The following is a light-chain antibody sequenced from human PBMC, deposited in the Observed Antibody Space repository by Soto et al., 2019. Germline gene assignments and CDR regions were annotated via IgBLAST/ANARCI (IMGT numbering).Light chain of an antibody. Sequence: QLVLTQSSSASASLGSSVKLTCTLSSGHSTYIIAWHQQQPGKAPRYLMKLEGSGSYNKGGGVPDRFSGSSSGADRYLTISNLQFEDEADYYCETWDSNIRVFGGGTKVTVL. V-gene: IGLV4-60*02. CDR3: ETWDSNIRV. CDR1: SGHSTYI. CDR2: LEGSGSY. J-gene: IGLJ3*02.